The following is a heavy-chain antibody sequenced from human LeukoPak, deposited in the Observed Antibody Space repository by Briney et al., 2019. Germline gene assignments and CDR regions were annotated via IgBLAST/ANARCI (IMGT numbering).Heavy chain of an antibody. J-gene: IGHJ5*02. V-gene: IGHV4-59*01. Sequence: PSETLSLTCTVSGGSISSYYWSWIRQPPGKGLEWIGYIYYSGSTNYNPSLKSRVTISVDTSKNQFSLKLSSVTAADTAVYYCARDLKRERRPLGWFDPWGQGTLVTVSS. CDR3: ARDLKRERRPLGWFDP. CDR2: IYYSGST. CDR1: GGSISSYY. D-gene: IGHD1-1*01.